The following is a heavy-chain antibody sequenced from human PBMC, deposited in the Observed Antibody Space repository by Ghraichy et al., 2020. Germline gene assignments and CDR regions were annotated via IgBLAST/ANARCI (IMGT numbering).Heavy chain of an antibody. J-gene: IGHJ3*02. CDR1: GGTFSSYT. V-gene: IGHV1-69*04. D-gene: IGHD7-27*01. Sequence: SVKVSCKASGGTFSSYTISWVRQAPGQGLEWMGRIIPILGIANYAQKFQGRVTITADKSTSTAYMELSSLRSEDTAVYYCARDFAETGIDAFDIWGQGTMVTVSS. CDR2: IIPILGIA. CDR3: ARDFAETGIDAFDI.